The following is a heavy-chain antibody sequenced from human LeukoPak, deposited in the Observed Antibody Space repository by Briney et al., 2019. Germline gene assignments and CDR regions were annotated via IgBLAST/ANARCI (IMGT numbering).Heavy chain of an antibody. J-gene: IGHJ4*02. Sequence: GGSLRLSCAASGFTFSSYGMHWVRQAPGKGLEWVALIRYDGSNKYYADSVKGRFTISRDNSKNTLYLQMNSLRAEDTAVYYCAKDITMVRPFSDYWGQGTLVTVSS. V-gene: IGHV3-30*02. CDR1: GFTFSSYG. D-gene: IGHD3-10*01. CDR3: AKDITMVRPFSDY. CDR2: IRYDGSNK.